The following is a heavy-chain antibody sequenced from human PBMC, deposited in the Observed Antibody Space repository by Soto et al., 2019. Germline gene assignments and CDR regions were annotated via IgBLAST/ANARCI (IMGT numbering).Heavy chain of an antibody. CDR3: ARDVKYGATWSAGFVF. J-gene: IGHJ4*02. V-gene: IGHV4-61*01. CDR2: TYYSGST. D-gene: IGHD2-8*02. Sequence: QVQLQESGPGLVKPSETLSLTCNVSGGSISSGSYYWSWIRQPPGKGLEWIVYTYYSGSTSYNPSLQSRVTISVDTSKNQFSLNLTSVTAADTAGYYCARDVKYGATWSAGFVFLGQGTQVTVSS. CDR1: GGSISSGSYY.